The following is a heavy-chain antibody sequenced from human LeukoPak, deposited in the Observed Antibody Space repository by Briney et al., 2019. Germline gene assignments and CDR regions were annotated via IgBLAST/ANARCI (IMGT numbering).Heavy chain of an antibody. CDR3: AKGTYYYDSGSYLGCFGEN. D-gene: IGHD3-10*01. Sequence: GGSLRLSCAASGLTFSSYAMSWVRQAPGQGLEWVSTISNVGGRTYYANSVKGRFTISRDNSKSTLYLQMNTLRTEDTAVYYCAKGTYYYDSGSYLGCFGENWGQGTLVTVSS. CDR1: GLTFSSYA. V-gene: IGHV3-23*01. CDR2: ISNVGGRT. J-gene: IGHJ1*01.